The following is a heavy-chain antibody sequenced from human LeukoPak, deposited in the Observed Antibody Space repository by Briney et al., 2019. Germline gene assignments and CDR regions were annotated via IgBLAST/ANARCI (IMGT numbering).Heavy chain of an antibody. J-gene: IGHJ4*02. CDR2: INPNSGGT. V-gene: IGHV1-2*02. Sequence: VASVKVSCKASGYTFTSYDINWVRQATGQGLEWMGWINPNSGGTNYAQKFQGRVTMTRDTSISTAYMELSRLRSDDTAVYYCARNRDYDILTGYYGYWGQGTLVTVSS. D-gene: IGHD3-9*01. CDR3: ARNRDYDILTGYYGY. CDR1: GYTFTSYD.